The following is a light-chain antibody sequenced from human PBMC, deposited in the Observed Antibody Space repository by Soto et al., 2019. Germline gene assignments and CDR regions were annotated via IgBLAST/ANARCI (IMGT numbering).Light chain of an antibody. CDR2: GAS. V-gene: IGKV3-15*01. CDR3: QQYNNWPPWT. CDR1: QSVSSN. J-gene: IGKJ1*01. Sequence: EIVMTQSPATLSVSPGERAALSCRASQSVSSNLAWYQQKPGQAPRLLIYGASTRVTGLPARFSGSGSETDFTLTISSLQSEDFAVYYCQQYNNWPPWTFGQGTKVDIK.